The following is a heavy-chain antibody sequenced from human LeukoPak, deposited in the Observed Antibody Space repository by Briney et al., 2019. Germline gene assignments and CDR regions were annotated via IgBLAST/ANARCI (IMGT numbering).Heavy chain of an antibody. J-gene: IGHJ4*02. V-gene: IGHV3-74*01. CDR2: INNDGSST. Sequence: GGSLRLSCAASGSTFSAYWMHWVRQVPGKGLEWVSRINNDGSSTTYADSVKGRFTISRDNAKNTLFLQMNSLRAEDTAVYYCVRDLELVYYDTSAYEYWGQGNLVTVSS. D-gene: IGHD3-22*01. CDR3: VRDLELVYYDTSAYEY. CDR1: GSTFSAYW.